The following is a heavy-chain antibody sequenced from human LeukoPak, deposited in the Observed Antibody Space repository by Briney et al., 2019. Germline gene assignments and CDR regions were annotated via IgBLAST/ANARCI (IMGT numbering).Heavy chain of an antibody. J-gene: IGHJ4*02. V-gene: IGHV4-59*08. Sequence: SETLSLTCTVSGVSITSYYWSWIRQPPGKGLEWIVSIYHSGSTNDNPSLKGRVTTSVDTSKNQFSLKLSSVTAADTAVYYCARRGYYYDSSHYYYFDYWGQGTLVTVSS. CDR3: ARRGYYYDSSHYYYFDY. CDR1: GVSITSYY. CDR2: IYHSGST. D-gene: IGHD3-22*01.